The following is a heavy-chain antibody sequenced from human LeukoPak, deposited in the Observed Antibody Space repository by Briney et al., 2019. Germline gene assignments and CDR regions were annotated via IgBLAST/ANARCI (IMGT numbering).Heavy chain of an antibody. Sequence: PGGSLRLSCAASGFTFSTYSMNWVRQAPGKGLEWLSYIRSGGTINYADSVKGRFIISRDNAKSSLHLQMNSLRDEDTAVYYCARDEAYGFDTWGQGTMVTVSS. CDR2: IRSGGTI. J-gene: IGHJ3*02. CDR3: ARDEAYGFDT. CDR1: GFTFSTYS. V-gene: IGHV3-48*02.